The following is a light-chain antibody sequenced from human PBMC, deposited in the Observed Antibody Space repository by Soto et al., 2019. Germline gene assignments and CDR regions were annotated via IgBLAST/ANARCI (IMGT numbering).Light chain of an antibody. Sequence: QSVLTQPASVSGSPGQSITISCTGTSSDVGGYNYVSWYQQHPGKAPKLLIYGVTNRPSGVSNRFSGSKSGNTASLTISGLQAEDEADYYCNSYKTSSNYVFGTGTKVTVL. V-gene: IGLV2-14*01. CDR1: SSDVGGYNY. J-gene: IGLJ1*01. CDR2: GVT. CDR3: NSYKTSSNYV.